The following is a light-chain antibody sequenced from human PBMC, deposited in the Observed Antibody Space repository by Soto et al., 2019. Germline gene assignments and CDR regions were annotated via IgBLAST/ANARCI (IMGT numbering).Light chain of an antibody. Sequence: DIQLTQCPSTLSASVGDRVTISCRASQSISRWLAWYQQKPGKAPQALIYDASSLKSGVPSRFSGNESGTEFTLTISSLQPDDSATYYCQQYNTYSTFGQGTRLEIK. CDR3: QQYNTYST. CDR1: QSISRW. J-gene: IGKJ5*01. V-gene: IGKV1-5*01. CDR2: DAS.